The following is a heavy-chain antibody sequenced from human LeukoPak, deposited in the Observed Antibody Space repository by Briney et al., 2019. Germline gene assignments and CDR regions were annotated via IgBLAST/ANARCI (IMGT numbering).Heavy chain of an antibody. D-gene: IGHD6-19*01. J-gene: IGHJ4*02. V-gene: IGHV4-4*07. CDR3: ARGRRISVAGLFDY. CDR1: GGSISSYY. CDR2: IYTSGST. Sequence: NPSETQSLTCTVSGGSISSYYWSWIRQPAGKGLEWIGRIYTSGSTNYNPSLKSRVTISVDTSKNHFSLKLTSVTAADTAVYYCARGRRISVAGLFDYWGQGTLVTVSS.